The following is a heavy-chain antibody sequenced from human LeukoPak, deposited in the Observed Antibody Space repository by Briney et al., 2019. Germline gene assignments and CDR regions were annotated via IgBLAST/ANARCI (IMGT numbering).Heavy chain of an antibody. J-gene: IGHJ4*02. Sequence: ASVKVSCNASGYTFTGYYMHWVRQAPGQGLEWMGWINPNSGGTNYAQKFQGRVTMTRDTSISTAYMELSGLRSDDTAVYYCARDESGWYMSDYWGQETLVTVSS. CDR2: INPNSGGT. D-gene: IGHD6-19*01. CDR3: ARDESGWYMSDY. V-gene: IGHV1-2*02. CDR1: GYTFTGYY.